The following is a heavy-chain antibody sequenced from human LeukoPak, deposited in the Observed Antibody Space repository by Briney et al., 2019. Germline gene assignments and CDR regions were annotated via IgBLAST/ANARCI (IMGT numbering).Heavy chain of an antibody. CDR1: GFTFSSYA. Sequence: PGGSLRLSCAASGFTFSSYAMSWVRQAPRKGLGWVSAISGSGGSTYYADSVKGRFTISRDNSKNTLYLQMNSLRAEDTAVYYCASPVGATPHYWGQGTLVTVSS. D-gene: IGHD1-26*01. J-gene: IGHJ4*02. CDR2: ISGSGGST. CDR3: ASPVGATPHY. V-gene: IGHV3-23*01.